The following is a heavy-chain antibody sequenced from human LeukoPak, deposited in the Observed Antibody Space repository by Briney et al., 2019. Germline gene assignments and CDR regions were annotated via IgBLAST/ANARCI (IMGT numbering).Heavy chain of an antibody. J-gene: IGHJ4*02. CDR3: ARVGAAAGTSDY. CDR2: IYYSGST. D-gene: IGHD6-13*01. CDR1: GGSISSGDYY. Sequence: PSETLSLTCTVSGGSISSGDYYWSWIRQPPGKGLEWIGYIYYSGSTYYNPSLKSRVTISVDTSKNQFSLKLSSVTAADTAVYYCARVGAAAGTSDYWGQGTLVTVSS. V-gene: IGHV4-30-4*01.